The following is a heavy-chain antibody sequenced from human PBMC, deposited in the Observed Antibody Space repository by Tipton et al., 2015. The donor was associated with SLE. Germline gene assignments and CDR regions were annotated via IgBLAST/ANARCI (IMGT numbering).Heavy chain of an antibody. CDR1: GGSINNYY. D-gene: IGHD3-22*01. CDR3: ARAPNYYDYNYFDP. V-gene: IGHV4-59*12. J-gene: IGHJ5*02. Sequence: TLSLTCTVSGGSINNYYWSWIRQPPGKGLEWIGYIYYSGSTNYNPSLKSRVTISLYTSANQFSLHLSSVTAADTAVYFCARAPNYYDYNYFDPWGQGTLVTVAS. CDR2: IYYSGST.